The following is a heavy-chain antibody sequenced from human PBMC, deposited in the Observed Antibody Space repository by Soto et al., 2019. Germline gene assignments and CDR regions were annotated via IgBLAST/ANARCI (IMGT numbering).Heavy chain of an antibody. V-gene: IGHV3-30*03. D-gene: IGHD5-12*01. CDR1: GFTFTNHG. Sequence: QMQLVESGGGVVQPGRSLRLSCAASGFTFTNHGIHWVRQAPGKGLEWVADISYNGLDKWYGDSVQGRFTISRDNFRDTAYQQIHGLRPEDTAVSYCVGGAGRNGNDARFHFWGQGTLVTVSS. J-gene: IGHJ4*02. CDR3: VGGAGRNGNDARFHF. CDR2: ISYNGLDK.